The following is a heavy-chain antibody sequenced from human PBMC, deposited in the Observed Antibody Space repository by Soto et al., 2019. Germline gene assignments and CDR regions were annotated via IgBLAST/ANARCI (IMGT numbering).Heavy chain of an antibody. CDR2: IYWDDDK. J-gene: IGHJ4*01. D-gene: IGHD6-19*01. CDR3: AHGSGCLSDY. V-gene: IGHV2-5*02. CDR1: GFSLSSTAVG. Sequence: QITLKESGPTLVKPTQTLTLTCTFSGFSLSSTAVGVNWIRQPPGKALEWLALIYWDDDKQYSPSLKSRLTTTKDTSNNQLVLTMTNMAPVDTATYYCAHGSGCLSDYWGHGTRVTVSS.